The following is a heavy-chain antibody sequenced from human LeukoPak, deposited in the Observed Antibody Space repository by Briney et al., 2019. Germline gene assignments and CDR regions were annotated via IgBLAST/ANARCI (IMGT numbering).Heavy chain of an antibody. CDR1: GVSIRSYY. V-gene: IGHV4-59*01. CDR3: AGGYGSSWSFDH. Sequence: PSETLSLTCTVSGVSIRSYYWNWVRQSPGRGLEWIGYMHHSGSSHYNPFLKSRVTISVDTSKKHFSLKLNSVTAADTAVYYCAGGYGSSWSFDHWGQGTLVTVSS. D-gene: IGHD2-2*01. CDR2: MHHSGSS. J-gene: IGHJ4*02.